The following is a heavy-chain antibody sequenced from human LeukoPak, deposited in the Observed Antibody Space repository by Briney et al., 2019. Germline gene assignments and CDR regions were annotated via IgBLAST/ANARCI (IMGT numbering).Heavy chain of an antibody. CDR2: INPDGGST. J-gene: IGHJ4*02. Sequence: ASVKVSCKASGYTFTSYAMQWVRQAPGQGLEWMGLINPDGGSTAYAHRFQGRVIMTRDTSTSTAYMDLSSLRSEDTAVYHCVRAPRNSSTMLDFWGQGTLVTISS. CDR1: GYTFTSYA. V-gene: IGHV1-46*01. D-gene: IGHD6-13*01. CDR3: VRAPRNSSTMLDF.